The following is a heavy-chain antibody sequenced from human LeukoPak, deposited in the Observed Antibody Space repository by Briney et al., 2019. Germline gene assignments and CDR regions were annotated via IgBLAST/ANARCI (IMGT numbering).Heavy chain of an antibody. CDR1: GFTFSSYA. CDR3: ASARDYDFWGFDY. CDR2: ISYDGSNK. D-gene: IGHD3/OR15-3a*01. Sequence: GGSLRLSCAASGFTFSSYAMHWVRQAPGKGLEWVAVISYDGSNKYYADSVKGRFTISRDKSKNTLYLQMNSPRVEDTAVYYCASARDYDFWGFDYWGQGTLVTVSS. V-gene: IGHV3-30-3*01. J-gene: IGHJ4*02.